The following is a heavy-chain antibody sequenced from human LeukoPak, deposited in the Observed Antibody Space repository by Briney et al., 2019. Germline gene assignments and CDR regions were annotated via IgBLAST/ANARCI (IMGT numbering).Heavy chain of an antibody. J-gene: IGHJ4*02. CDR3: ARAITFGGQGFDY. CDR2: IYYSGST. D-gene: IGHD3-16*01. V-gene: IGHV4-30-4*08. Sequence: SETLSLTCTVSGGSISSGDYYWSWIRQPPGKGLGWIGYIYYSGSTYYNPSLKSRVTISVDTSKNQFSLKLSSVTAADTAVYYCARAITFGGQGFDYWGQGTLVTVSS. CDR1: GGSISSGDYY.